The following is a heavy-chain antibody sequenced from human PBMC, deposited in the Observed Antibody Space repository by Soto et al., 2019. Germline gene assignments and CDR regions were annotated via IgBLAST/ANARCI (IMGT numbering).Heavy chain of an antibody. D-gene: IGHD1-26*01. Sequence: EVQLVESGGGLVRPGGSLRLSCAASGFTFSYYWMHWVRQAPGKGLVWVSRIHSDGSSTTYADFVKGRFIISRDNARNTVDLQMNSVRVEDTGVYYCARGDRGAFDLWGRGRVVTVSS. J-gene: IGHJ3*01. CDR2: IHSDGSST. CDR3: ARGDRGAFDL. V-gene: IGHV3-74*01. CDR1: GFTFSYYW.